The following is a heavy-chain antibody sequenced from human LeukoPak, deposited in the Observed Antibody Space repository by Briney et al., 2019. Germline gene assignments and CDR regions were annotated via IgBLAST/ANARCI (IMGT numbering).Heavy chain of an antibody. CDR1: GFTFSSYA. CDR2: ISGSGGST. CDR3: AKGSGASSGYYYGY. Sequence: GRSLRLSCAASGFTFSSYAMHWVRQAPGKGLEWVSAISGSGGSTYYADSVKGRFTISRDNSKNTLYLQMNSLRAEDTAVYYCAKGSGASSGYYYGYWGQGTLVTVSS. V-gene: IGHV3-23*01. J-gene: IGHJ4*02. D-gene: IGHD3-22*01.